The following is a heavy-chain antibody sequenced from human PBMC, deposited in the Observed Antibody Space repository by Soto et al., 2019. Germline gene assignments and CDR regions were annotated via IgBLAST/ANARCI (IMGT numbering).Heavy chain of an antibody. CDR3: ARDGTLYDSSAYYYLY. CDR1: GYTFTSYG. CDR2: ISAYNGNT. D-gene: IGHD3-22*01. J-gene: IGHJ4*02. V-gene: IGHV1-18*01. Sequence: RASVKVSCKASGYTFTSYGISWVRQAPGQGLEWMGWISAYNGNTNYAQKFQGRVTITADESTSTAYMELSSLRSEDTAMYYCARDGTLYDSSAYYYLYWGQGTLVTVSS.